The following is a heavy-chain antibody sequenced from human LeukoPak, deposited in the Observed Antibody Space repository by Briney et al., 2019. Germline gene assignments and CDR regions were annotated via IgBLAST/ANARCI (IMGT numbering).Heavy chain of an antibody. V-gene: IGHV3-30*01. D-gene: IGHD1-7*01. J-gene: IGHJ6*03. Sequence: GRSLRLSCAASGFTFSSYAMHWVRQAPGKGLEWVAVISYDGSNKYYADSVKGRFTISRDNSKNTLYLQMNGLRAEDTAVYYSARDPAGTTSNYYYYMDVWGKGTTVSVSS. CDR3: ARDPAGTTSNYYYYMDV. CDR2: ISYDGSNK. CDR1: GFTFSSYA.